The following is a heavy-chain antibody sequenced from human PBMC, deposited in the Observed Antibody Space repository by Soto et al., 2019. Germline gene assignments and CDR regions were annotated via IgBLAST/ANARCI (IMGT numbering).Heavy chain of an antibody. V-gene: IGHV2-5*01. CDR2: IYWYDFQ. CDR1: GFSLTTTGLG. Sequence: QITLKESGPTLVKPTQTLTLTCTFSGFSLTTTGLGVGWIRQPPGKTLEWLASIYWYDFQRYSPSLKSRLTITKQTSKNQVVLTMTNMDPTDTVTYYCAHRADASHFDYWGQGIRVTVS. CDR3: AHRADASHFDY. J-gene: IGHJ4*02.